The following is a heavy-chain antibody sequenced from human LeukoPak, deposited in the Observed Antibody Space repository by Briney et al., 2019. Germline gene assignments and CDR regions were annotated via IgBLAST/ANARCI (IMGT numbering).Heavy chain of an antibody. CDR2: ISQDGSET. Sequence: PGGPLRLSCAASGFPFNSFFLNWVRLTPGRELEWVACISQDGSETFYMDSVRGRFIISRDNTKNSLYLQMDSLRAEDTAVYFCVRDLGHSRHYFEYWGQGALVTVSS. J-gene: IGHJ4*02. V-gene: IGHV3-7*01. D-gene: IGHD7-27*01. CDR1: GFPFNSFF. CDR3: VRDLGHSRHYFEY.